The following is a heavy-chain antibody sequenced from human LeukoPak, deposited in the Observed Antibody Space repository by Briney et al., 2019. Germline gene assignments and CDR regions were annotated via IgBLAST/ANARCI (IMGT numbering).Heavy chain of an antibody. J-gene: IGHJ4*02. CDR2: IIPIFGTA. CDR1: GGTFSSYA. Sequence: GSSVKVSCKASGGTFSSYAISWVRQTPGQELEWMGGIIPIFGTANYAQKLQGRVTMTTDTSTSTAYMELRSLRSDDTAVYYCAKSTSGSHDYWGQGTLVTVSS. CDR3: AKSTSGSHDY. V-gene: IGHV1-69*05.